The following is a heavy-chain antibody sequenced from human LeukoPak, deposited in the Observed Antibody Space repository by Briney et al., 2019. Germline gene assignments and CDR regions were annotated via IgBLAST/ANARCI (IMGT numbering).Heavy chain of an antibody. CDR1: GCTFTGYY. V-gene: IGHV1-2*06. CDR3: AREHYSSGWYVLDFDY. J-gene: IGHJ4*02. D-gene: IGHD6-19*01. Sequence: ASVKVSCKASGCTFTGYYMHWVRQAPGQGLEWMGRINPNSGGTNYAQKFQGRVTMTRDTSISTAYMELSRLRSDDSAVYYCAREHYSSGWYVLDFDYWGQGTLVTVSS. CDR2: INPNSGGT.